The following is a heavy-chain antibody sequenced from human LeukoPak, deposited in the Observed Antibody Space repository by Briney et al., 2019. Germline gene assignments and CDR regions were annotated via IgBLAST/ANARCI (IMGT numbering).Heavy chain of an antibody. CDR1: GFTFSSYA. CDR3: AKDFTGGSPYYFDY. V-gene: IGHV3-23*01. J-gene: IGHJ4*02. Sequence: GGSLRLSCAASGFTFSSYAMSWVRQAPGKGLEWVSSISVSGGSTYYADSVKGRFTISRDSSKNTLYLQMNSLRAEDTAVYYCAKDFTGGSPYYFDYWGQGTLVTVSS. D-gene: IGHD3-16*01. CDR2: ISVSGGST.